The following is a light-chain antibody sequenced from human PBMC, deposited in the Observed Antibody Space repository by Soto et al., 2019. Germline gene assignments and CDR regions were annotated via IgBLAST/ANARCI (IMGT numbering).Light chain of an antibody. V-gene: IGKV3-20*01. CDR3: QQYGSSLPWT. CDR1: QSVSSSY. Sequence: EIVLTQSPGTLSLSLGERATLSCRAIQSVSSSYLAWYQQKPGQAPRLLIYGASSRATGIPDRFSGSGSGTDFTLTISRLEPEDFAVYYCQQYGSSLPWTFGQGTKVDIK. J-gene: IGKJ1*01. CDR2: GAS.